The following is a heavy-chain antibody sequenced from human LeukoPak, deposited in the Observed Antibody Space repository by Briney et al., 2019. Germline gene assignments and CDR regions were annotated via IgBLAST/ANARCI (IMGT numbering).Heavy chain of an antibody. CDR2: ISAYNGNT. CDR3: ARDQGVYDFWSGYYPYYFDY. CDR1: GYTFTSYG. Sequence: ASVKVSCKASGYTFTSYGISWVRQAPGQGLEWMGWISAYNGNTNYAQKLQGRVTMTTDTSTSTVYMELSSLRSEDTAVYYCARDQGVYDFWSGYYPYYFDYWGQGTLVTVSS. D-gene: IGHD3-3*01. J-gene: IGHJ4*02. V-gene: IGHV1-18*01.